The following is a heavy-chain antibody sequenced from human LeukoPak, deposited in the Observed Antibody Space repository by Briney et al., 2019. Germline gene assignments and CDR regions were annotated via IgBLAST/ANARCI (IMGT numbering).Heavy chain of an antibody. J-gene: IGHJ4*02. CDR1: GYSISSGYY. V-gene: IGHV4-38-2*02. CDR3: ATQDAYYGSTY. D-gene: IGHD3-10*01. CDR2: IYHSGST. Sequence: PSETLSLTCTVSGYSISSGYYWGWIRQPPGKGLEWIGSIYHSGSTYYNPSLKSRVTILVDTSKNQFSLKLSSVTAADTAVYYCATQDAYYGSTYWGQGTLVTVSS.